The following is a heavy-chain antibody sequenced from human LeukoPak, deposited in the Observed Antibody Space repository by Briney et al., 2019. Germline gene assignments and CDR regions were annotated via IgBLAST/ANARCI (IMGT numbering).Heavy chain of an antibody. J-gene: IGHJ4*02. Sequence: GGSLGLSCAASGFTFSSYAMNWVRQAPGKGLEWVSACGTDGDTYYADSVRGRFTISRDNARNTAYLQMSSLRAEDTAVYYCAQKTPGTHPFDYWGQGTLVTVSS. CDR1: GFTFSSYA. V-gene: IGHV3-23*01. CDR2: CGTDGDT. D-gene: IGHD6-13*01. CDR3: AQKTPGTHPFDY.